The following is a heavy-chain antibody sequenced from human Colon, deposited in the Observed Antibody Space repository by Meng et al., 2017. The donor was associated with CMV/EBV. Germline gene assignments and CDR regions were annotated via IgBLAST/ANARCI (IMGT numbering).Heavy chain of an antibody. CDR2: IRSRGKSSTT. CDR3: ARNSIFGVVQHYGMDL. V-gene: IGHV3-72*01. D-gene: IGHD3-3*01. CDR1: GFTFSTYA. Sequence: GESLKISCAASGFTFSTYAMTWVRQAPGKGLEWVGRIRSRGKSSTTEYDASVKGRFIISRDDSKNSLYLQMNSLKTEDAAVYYCARNSIFGVVQHYGMDLWGQGTTVTVSS. J-gene: IGHJ6*02.